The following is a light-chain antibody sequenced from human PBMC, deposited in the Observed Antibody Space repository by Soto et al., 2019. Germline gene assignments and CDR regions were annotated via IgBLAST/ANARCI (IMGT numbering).Light chain of an antibody. CDR1: QSVSSSY. Sequence: EIVLTQSPGTLSLSPGERATLSCRASQSVSSSYLAWYQQKPGQAPRLLIYGASSRATGIPDRFSGSGSGKDFTLTISRLEPDDLAVYYCQKYGSSPPTFGQGTKVEIK. V-gene: IGKV3-20*01. CDR2: GAS. J-gene: IGKJ1*01. CDR3: QKYGSSPPT.